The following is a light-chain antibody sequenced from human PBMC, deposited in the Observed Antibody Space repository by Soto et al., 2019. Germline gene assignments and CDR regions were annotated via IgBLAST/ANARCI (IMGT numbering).Light chain of an antibody. Sequence: EIVLTQSPDTLSLSPGERATLSCRASQSVSSDYLVWYQQKPGLPPRLLIYGASRRATGIPDRFSGSGSGTDFILTSRGLEPEDFAVYYCQHYDNTPPSVTFGPGTKVDIK. CDR3: QHYDNTPPSVT. V-gene: IGKV3-20*01. CDR2: GAS. J-gene: IGKJ3*01. CDR1: QSVSSDY.